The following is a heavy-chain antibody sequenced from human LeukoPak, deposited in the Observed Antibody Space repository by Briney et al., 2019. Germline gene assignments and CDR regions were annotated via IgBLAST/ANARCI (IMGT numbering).Heavy chain of an antibody. CDR3: AREGDYSSSCDY. CDR1: GGSISSSSYY. J-gene: IGHJ4*02. V-gene: IGHV4-39*07. CDR2: IYYSGST. Sequence: SETLSLTCTVSGGSISSSSYYWGWIRQPPGKGLEWIGSIYYSGSTYYDPSLKSRVTISVDTSKNQFSLKLSSVTAADTAVYYCAREGDYSSSCDYWGQGTLVTVSS. D-gene: IGHD6-6*01.